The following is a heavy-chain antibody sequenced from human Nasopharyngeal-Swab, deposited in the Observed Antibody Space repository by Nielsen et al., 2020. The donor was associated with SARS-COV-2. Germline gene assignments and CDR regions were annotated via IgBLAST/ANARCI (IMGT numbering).Heavy chain of an antibody. J-gene: IGHJ4*02. CDR3: ARSEYSSSH. V-gene: IGHV3-30-3*01. Sequence: VRQAPGKGLEWVAVISYDGSNKYYADSVKGRFTISRDNSKNTLYLQMNSLRAEDTAVYHCARSEYSSSHWGQGTLVTVSS. CDR2: ISYDGSNK. D-gene: IGHD6-6*01.